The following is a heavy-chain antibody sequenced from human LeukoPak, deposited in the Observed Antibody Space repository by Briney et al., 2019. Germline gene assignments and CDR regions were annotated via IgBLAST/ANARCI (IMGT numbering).Heavy chain of an antibody. CDR1: GGSISGSCCY. Sequence: PSETLSLTCTVSGGSISGSCCYWGWIRQTPGKDLEWIGSTSYSGSTHYNPSFKSRVTVSVDTSKNQFFLNLSSVTAADTAVYYCSRTTGDSAIIAAHWGQGTLVTVSS. J-gene: IGHJ4*02. CDR3: SRTTGDSAIIAAH. D-gene: IGHD3-16*01. V-gene: IGHV4-39*01. CDR2: TSYSGST.